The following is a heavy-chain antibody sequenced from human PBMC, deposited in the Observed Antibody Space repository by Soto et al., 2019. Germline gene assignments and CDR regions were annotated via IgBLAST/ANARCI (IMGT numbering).Heavy chain of an antibody. J-gene: IGHJ6*02. CDR2: IDSSGSYT. CDR1: GYSFTSYW. V-gene: IGHV5-10-1*01. Sequence: GESLKLHRKGSGYSFTSYWISWVRQMPGKGLEWMGRIDSSGSYTNYSPSFKGHVTISADKSINTASLQWSSLNASDTAVYYCASLLVGRGVSMDVWGQGTMVTVSS. D-gene: IGHD3-10*01. CDR3: ASLLVGRGVSMDV.